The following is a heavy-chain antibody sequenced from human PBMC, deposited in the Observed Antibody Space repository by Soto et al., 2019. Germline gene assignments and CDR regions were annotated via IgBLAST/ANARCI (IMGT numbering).Heavy chain of an antibody. J-gene: IGHJ4*02. V-gene: IGHV4-39*07. CDR1: GGSISSSSYY. CDR3: VRYSRSSTYFEY. D-gene: IGHD6-6*01. CDR2: IDYSGST. Sequence: PSETLSLTCTVSGGSISSSSYYWGWIRQPPGKGLEWIGSIDYSGSTYYKPSLKSRVTISVDTSKNQFSLKLSSVTAADTAVYYCVRYSRSSTYFEYWGLGALVT.